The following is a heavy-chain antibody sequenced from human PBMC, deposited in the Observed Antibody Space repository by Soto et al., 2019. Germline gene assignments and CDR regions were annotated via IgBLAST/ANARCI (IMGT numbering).Heavy chain of an antibody. CDR3: ARDLRFGKYYGMDV. Sequence: SDTLSLTCTVSGGSISSGGYYWSWIRQHPGKGLEWIGYIYYSGSTYYNPSLKSRVTISVDTSKNQFSLKLSSVTAADTAVYYCARDLRFGKYYGMDVWGQGTTVTVSS. D-gene: IGHD3-10*01. V-gene: IGHV4-31*03. CDR1: GGSISSGGYY. J-gene: IGHJ6*02. CDR2: IYYSGST.